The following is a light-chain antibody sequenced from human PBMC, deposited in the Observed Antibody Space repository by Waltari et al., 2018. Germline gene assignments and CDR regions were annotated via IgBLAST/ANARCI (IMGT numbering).Light chain of an antibody. V-gene: IGKV2-30*02. J-gene: IGKJ1*01. Sequence: DVVMTQSPLSLPVTLGQPAAISCRSSQSLVHSDGKTYLNWFQQRPGQSPRRLIYKVFNRDSGVPDRFSGSGSGTDFTLKISRVEAEDVGTYYCMQATQWPLTFGQGTKVEIK. CDR2: KVF. CDR1: QSLVHSDGKTY. CDR3: MQATQWPLT.